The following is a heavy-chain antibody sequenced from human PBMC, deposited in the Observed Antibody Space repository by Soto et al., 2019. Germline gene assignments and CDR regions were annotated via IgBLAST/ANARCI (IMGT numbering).Heavy chain of an antibody. J-gene: IGHJ4*02. CDR1: GFTFSSYG. V-gene: IGHV3-30*18. CDR3: AKSPHYYDGYFDY. D-gene: IGHD3-22*01. Sequence: QVQLVESGGGVVQPGRSLRLSCAASGFTFSSYGMHWVRQAPGKGLEWVAVISYAGSNKYYADSVKGRFTISRDNSKNTLYLQMNSLRAEDTAVYYCAKSPHYYDGYFDYWGQGTLVTVSS. CDR2: ISYAGSNK.